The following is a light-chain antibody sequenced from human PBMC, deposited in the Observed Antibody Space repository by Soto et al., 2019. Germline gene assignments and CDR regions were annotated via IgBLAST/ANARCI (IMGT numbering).Light chain of an antibody. V-gene: IGKV1-5*01. CDR1: QTISSW. CDR3: QQLNSYPIT. Sequence: DIQMTQSPSTLSGSLGDRVTITCRASQTISSWLDWYQQKPGKAPKLLIYHASSLQSGVPSRFSGSGSGTDFTLTITRLEPEDFETYYCQQLNSYPITFGQGTRLEIK. J-gene: IGKJ5*01. CDR2: HAS.